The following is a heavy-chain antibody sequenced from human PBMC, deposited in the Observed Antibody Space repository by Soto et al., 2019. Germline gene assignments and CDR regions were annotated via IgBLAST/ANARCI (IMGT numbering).Heavy chain of an antibody. CDR3: ARTTVTLYYFDY. V-gene: IGHV3-30-3*01. D-gene: IGHD4-17*01. Sequence: GGSLRLSCAASGFTFSSYAMHWVRQAPGKGLEWVAVISHDGSNKYYADSVKGRFTISRDNSKNTLYLQMNNLRAEDTAVYYCARTTVTLYYFDYWGQGTLVTVSS. J-gene: IGHJ4*02. CDR2: ISHDGSNK. CDR1: GFTFSSYA.